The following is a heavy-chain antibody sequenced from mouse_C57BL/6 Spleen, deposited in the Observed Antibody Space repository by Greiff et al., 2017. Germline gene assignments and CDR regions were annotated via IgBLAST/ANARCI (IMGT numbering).Heavy chain of an antibody. V-gene: IGHV1-69*01. CDR1: GYTFPSYW. CDR3: ARDTTVVATRGYFDY. CDR2: IDPSDSYT. J-gene: IGHJ2*01. Sequence: QVQLQQPGAELVMPGASVKLSCKASGYTFPSYWMHWVKQRPGQGLEWIGEIDPSDSYTNYNQKFKGKSTLTVDKSSSTAYMQLSSLTSEDSAVYYCARDTTVVATRGYFDYWGQGTTLTVSS. D-gene: IGHD1-1*01.